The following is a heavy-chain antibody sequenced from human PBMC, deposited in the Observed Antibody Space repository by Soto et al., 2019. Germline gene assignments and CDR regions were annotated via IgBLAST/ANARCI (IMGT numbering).Heavy chain of an antibody. CDR3: AKQRYYYDSSGYSNTDY. D-gene: IGHD3-22*01. V-gene: IGHV3-30*18. Sequence: PWGVLRLSCAASGFTFSSYGMHWVRQAPGKGLEWVAVISYDGSNKYYADSVKGRFTISRDNSKNTLYLQMNSLRAEDTAVYYCAKQRYYYDSSGYSNTDYWGQGTLVTVS. CDR1: GFTFSSYG. CDR2: ISYDGSNK. J-gene: IGHJ4*02.